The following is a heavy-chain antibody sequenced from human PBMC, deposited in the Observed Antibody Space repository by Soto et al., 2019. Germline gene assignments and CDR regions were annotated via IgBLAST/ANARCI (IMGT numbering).Heavy chain of an antibody. V-gene: IGHV4-59*01. J-gene: IGHJ4*02. CDR3: ANQRAPGLIDY. CDR1: GGSISSYY. CDR2: IYYSGST. Sequence: PSETLSLTCTVSGGSISSYYWSWIRQPPGKGLEWIGYIYYSGSTNYNPSLKSRVTISVDTSKNQFSLKLSSVTAADTAVYYCANQRAPGLIDYWGQGTLVTVSS.